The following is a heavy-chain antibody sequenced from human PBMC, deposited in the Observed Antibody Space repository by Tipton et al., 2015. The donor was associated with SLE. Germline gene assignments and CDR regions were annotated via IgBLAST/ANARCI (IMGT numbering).Heavy chain of an antibody. J-gene: IGHJ4*02. V-gene: IGHV4-34*01. Sequence: TLSLTCAVYGGSFSGYYWSWIRQPPGKGLEWIGEINHSGGTNYNPSLKSRVTISVDTSKNQFSLKLSSVTAADTAVYYCARVGGWDYDSSGYYEGCFDYWGQGTLVTVSS. CDR1: GGSFSGYY. CDR3: ARVGGWDYDSSGYYEGCFDY. CDR2: INHSGGT. D-gene: IGHD3-22*01.